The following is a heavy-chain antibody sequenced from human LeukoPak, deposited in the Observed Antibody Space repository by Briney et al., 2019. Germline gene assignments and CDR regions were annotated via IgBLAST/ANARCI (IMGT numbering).Heavy chain of an antibody. CDR3: ARTLLRFLEWSPRIPDAFDI. CDR1: GFTFSTYS. Sequence: GGSLRLSCAASGFTFSTYSMHWVRQAPGKGLEWVAVISYDGINKYYADSVKGRFTISRDNSKNTLYLQMNSLRAEDTAVYYCARTLLRFLEWSPRIPDAFDIWGQGTMVTVSS. D-gene: IGHD3-3*01. V-gene: IGHV3-30-3*01. CDR2: ISYDGINK. J-gene: IGHJ3*02.